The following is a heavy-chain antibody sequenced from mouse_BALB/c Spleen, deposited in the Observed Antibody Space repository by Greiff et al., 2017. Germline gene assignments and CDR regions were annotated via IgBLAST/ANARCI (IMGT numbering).Heavy chain of an antibody. J-gene: IGHJ2*01. CDR2: ISSGGSYT. V-gene: IGHV5-9-4*01. Sequence: DVMLVESGGGLVKPGGSLKLSCAASGFTFSSYAMSWVRQSPEKRLEWVAEISSGGSYTYYPDTVTGRFTISRDNAKNTLYLEMSSLRSEDTAMYYCARDGPGYFDYWGQGTTLTVSS. CDR3: ARDGPGYFDY. CDR1: GFTFSSYA.